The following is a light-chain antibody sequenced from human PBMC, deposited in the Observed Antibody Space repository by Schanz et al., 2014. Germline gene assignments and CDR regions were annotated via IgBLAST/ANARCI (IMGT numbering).Light chain of an antibody. CDR1: SSDVGGYNF. CDR3: CSYAGSSTWV. J-gene: IGLJ3*02. CDR2: EGS. Sequence: QSVLTQPASVSGSPGQSITISCTGSSSDVGGYNFVSWYQHHPGQAPKLMIYEGSKRPSGVSNRFSGSKSGNTASLTISGLQAEDEADYYCCSYAGSSTWVFGGGTKLTVL. V-gene: IGLV2-23*01.